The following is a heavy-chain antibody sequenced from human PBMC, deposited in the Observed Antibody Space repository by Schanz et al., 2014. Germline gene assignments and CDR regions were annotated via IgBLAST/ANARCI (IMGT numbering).Heavy chain of an antibody. CDR1: GGSISSATYY. CDR2: IYSRGSS. CDR3: AREPLSGYNWFDP. Sequence: QVQLQESGPGLVKPSQTLSLTCIVSGGSISSATYYWSWVRQPAGKGLEWIGRIYSRGSSTYNPSLKSRVPKPIDPSNNQFSLKLNSVAAADTAVYYCAREPLSGYNWFDPWGQGSLVTVSS. D-gene: IGHD6-25*01. V-gene: IGHV4-61*02. J-gene: IGHJ5*02.